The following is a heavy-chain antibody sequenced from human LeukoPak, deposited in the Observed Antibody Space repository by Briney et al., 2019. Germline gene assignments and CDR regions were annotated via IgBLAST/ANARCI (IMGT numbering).Heavy chain of an antibody. D-gene: IGHD2-15*01. CDR3: ARFSGRN. CDR2: ISASGTAI. Sequence: PGGSLRLSCAVSGFTFHIYSMNWVRQTPGKGLEWISYISASGTAIYYADSVKGRFTISRDNARNSVYLQMSSLRSEDTAVYYCARFSGRNWGQGTLVTVSS. CDR1: GFTFHIYS. J-gene: IGHJ4*02. V-gene: IGHV3-48*04.